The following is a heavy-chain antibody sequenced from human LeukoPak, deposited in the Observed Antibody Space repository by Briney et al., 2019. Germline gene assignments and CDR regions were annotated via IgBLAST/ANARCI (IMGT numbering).Heavy chain of an antibody. CDR2: INPNSGGT. J-gene: IGHJ4*02. Sequence: ASVKVSCKASGYTFSGYYIHWVRQAPGQGLEWMGWINPNSGGTNYAQRFQGRVTMTRDTSISTAYMDLSRLRPDDTAVYYCARVDSTGYYRGRGPIDYWGQGTLVTVSS. D-gene: IGHD3-22*01. CDR1: GYTFSGYY. V-gene: IGHV1-2*02. CDR3: ARVDSTGYYRGRGPIDY.